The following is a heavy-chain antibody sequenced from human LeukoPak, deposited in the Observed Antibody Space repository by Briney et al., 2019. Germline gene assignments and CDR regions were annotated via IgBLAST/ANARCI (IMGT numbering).Heavy chain of an antibody. CDR1: GYTLIELS. Sequence: ASVKVSCKVSGYTLIELSMHWVRQAPGKGLEWMGGFDPEDGETIYAQKFQDRVTVTEDTSTDTAYMEVSSLRFEDTAAYYCATTLGLAVAGRRWDYWGQGTLVTVSS. CDR3: ATTLGLAVAGRRWDY. V-gene: IGHV1-24*01. D-gene: IGHD6-19*01. J-gene: IGHJ4*02. CDR2: FDPEDGET.